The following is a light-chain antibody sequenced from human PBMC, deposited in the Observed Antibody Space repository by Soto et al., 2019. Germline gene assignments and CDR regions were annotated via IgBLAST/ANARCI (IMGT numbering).Light chain of an antibody. Sequence: DIQMTQSPSSLSASVGDRITITCQASQDIDNYLNWYQQRPGQAPKLLIYDASYLETGVPSRFSGRGSGTNVSFTISSLQPEDFATYYCQQYDRVPPYTFGQGARLDLK. CDR3: QQYDRVPPYT. J-gene: IGKJ2*01. V-gene: IGKV1-33*01. CDR1: QDIDNY. CDR2: DAS.